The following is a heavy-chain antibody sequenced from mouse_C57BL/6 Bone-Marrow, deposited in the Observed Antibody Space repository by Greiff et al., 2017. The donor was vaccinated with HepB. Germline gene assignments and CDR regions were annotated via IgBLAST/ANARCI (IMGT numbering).Heavy chain of an antibody. CDR2: INPNNGGT. V-gene: IGHV1-26*01. CDR3: ARSGLRVGPFDY. J-gene: IGHJ2*01. Sequence: EVQLQQSGPELVKPGASVKISCKASGYTFTDYYMNWVKQSHGKSLEWIGDINPNNGGTSYNQKFKGKATLTVDKSSSTAYMELRSLTSEDSAVYYCARSGLRVGPFDYWGQGTTLTVSS. CDR1: GYTFTDYY. D-gene: IGHD1-1*01.